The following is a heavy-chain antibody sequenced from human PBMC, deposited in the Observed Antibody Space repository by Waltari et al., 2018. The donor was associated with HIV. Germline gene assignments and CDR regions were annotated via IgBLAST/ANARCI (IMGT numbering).Heavy chain of an antibody. CDR1: GFTFSSYG. D-gene: IGHD3-22*01. Sequence: EAQLLESGGGLVQPGGSLRLSCAASGFTFSSYGMSWVRQAPGKGLEWVSGISGGRGSKDYAGSVKGRFTISRENSKNTLYLQMNSLRAEDTAVYYCAKSGGWYYYERSGYAGIWGQGTMVTVSS. V-gene: IGHV3-23*01. CDR3: AKSGGWYYYERSGYAGI. J-gene: IGHJ3*02. CDR2: ISGGRGSK.